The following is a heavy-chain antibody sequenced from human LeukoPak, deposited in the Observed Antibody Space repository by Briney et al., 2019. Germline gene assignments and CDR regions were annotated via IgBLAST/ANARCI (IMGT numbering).Heavy chain of an antibody. V-gene: IGHV1-18*04. D-gene: IGHD6-13*01. Sequence: GASVKVSCKASGYTFTSYGISWVRQAPGQGLERMGWISACNGNTNYAQKLQGRVTMTTDTSTSTAYMELRSLRSDDTAVYYCARVIWYSSSWYGDYWGQGTLVTVSS. CDR3: ARVIWYSSSWYGDY. CDR2: ISACNGNT. J-gene: IGHJ4*02. CDR1: GYTFTSYG.